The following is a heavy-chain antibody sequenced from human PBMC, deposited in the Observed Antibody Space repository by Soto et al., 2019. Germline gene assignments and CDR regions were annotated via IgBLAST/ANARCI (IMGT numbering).Heavy chain of an antibody. V-gene: IGHV3-33*01. CDR2: IWYDGSNK. CDR3: AREMYYYDSSGSPFFAY. Sequence: GGSLRLSCAASGFTFSSYGMHWVRQAPGKGLEWVAVIWYDGSNKYYADSVKGRFTISRDNSKNTLYLQMNSLRAEDTAVYYCAREMYYYDSSGSPFFAYWGQGTLVTVSS. D-gene: IGHD3-22*01. CDR1: GFTFSSYG. J-gene: IGHJ4*02.